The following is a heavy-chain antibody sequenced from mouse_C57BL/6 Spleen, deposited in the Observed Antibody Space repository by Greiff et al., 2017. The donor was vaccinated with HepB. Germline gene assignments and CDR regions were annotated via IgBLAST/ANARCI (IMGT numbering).Heavy chain of an antibody. J-gene: IGHJ4*01. CDR1: GFSFNTYA. CDR2: IRSKSNNYAT. V-gene: IGHV10-1*01. CDR3: VRPGNPYAMDY. D-gene: IGHD2-1*01. Sequence: EVQGVESGGGLVQPKGSLKLSCAASGFSFNTYAMNWVRQAPGKGLEWVARIRSKSNNYATYYADSVKDRFTISRDDLESMLYMQMNNLKTEDTAMYSCVRPGNPYAMDYWGQGTSVTVSS.